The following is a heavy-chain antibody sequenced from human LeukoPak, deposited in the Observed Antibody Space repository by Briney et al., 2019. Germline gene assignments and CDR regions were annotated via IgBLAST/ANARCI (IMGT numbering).Heavy chain of an antibody. CDR1: GFTFSSYA. D-gene: IGHD2-2*01. V-gene: IGHV3-21*05. CDR2: ISSSAIYT. J-gene: IGHJ4*02. CDR3: AREYCSSTSCSLVDF. Sequence: PGGSLRLSCAASGFTFSSYAMSWVRQAPGKGLEWVSHISSSAIYTYYADSVKGRFTISRDNAKNLLYLQMNSLRAEDTAVYYCAREYCSSTSCSLVDFWGQGTLVTVSS.